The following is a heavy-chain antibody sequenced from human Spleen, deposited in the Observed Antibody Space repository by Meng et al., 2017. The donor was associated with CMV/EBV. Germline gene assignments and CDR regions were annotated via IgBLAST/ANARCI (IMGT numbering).Heavy chain of an antibody. Sequence: GSLRLSCTVSGGSVSSGSYYWSWIRQPPGKGLEWIGYIYYSGSTNYNPSLKSRVTISVDTSKNQFSLKLSSVTAADTAVYYCARVRGYSYGYDYYYYGMDVWGQGTTVTVSS. D-gene: IGHD5-18*01. CDR3: ARVRGYSYGYDYYYYGMDV. CDR1: GGSVSSGSYY. V-gene: IGHV4-61*01. J-gene: IGHJ6*02. CDR2: IYYSGST.